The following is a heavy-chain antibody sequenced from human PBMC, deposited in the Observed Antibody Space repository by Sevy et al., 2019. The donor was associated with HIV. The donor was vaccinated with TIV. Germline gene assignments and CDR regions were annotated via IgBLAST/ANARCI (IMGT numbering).Heavy chain of an antibody. Sequence: GGSLRLSCAASGFAFSTYAMHWVRQAPGKGLEWVAVISYDGSKIYYADSVKGRFTISRDNSKNTLYLQMNSLRAEDTAMYYCARDRRILGGYGLDVWGQGAAVTVSS. CDR1: GFAFSTYA. CDR2: ISYDGSKI. D-gene: IGHD3-3*01. J-gene: IGHJ6*02. V-gene: IGHV3-30*04. CDR3: ARDRRILGGYGLDV.